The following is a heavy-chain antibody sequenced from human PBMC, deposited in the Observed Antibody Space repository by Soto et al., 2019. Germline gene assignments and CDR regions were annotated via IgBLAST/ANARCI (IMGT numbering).Heavy chain of an antibody. J-gene: IGHJ4*02. Sequence: SETLSLTCTVSGDSIIGCYWSWIRQSPGKGLEWIGCIYSSGSTNYNPSLKSRVTLSVDTSKNEFSLKLPSMTAADTAMYYCARSLASAGYTYGNFDSWGQGTLVTVSS. CDR2: IYSSGST. V-gene: IGHV4-59*01. CDR1: GDSIIGCY. D-gene: IGHD5-18*01. CDR3: ARSLASAGYTYGNFDS.